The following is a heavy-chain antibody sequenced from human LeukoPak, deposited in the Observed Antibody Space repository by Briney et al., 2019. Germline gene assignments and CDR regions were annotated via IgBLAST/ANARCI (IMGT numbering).Heavy chain of an antibody. CDR1: GFTFSSYA. D-gene: IGHD6-6*01. CDR3: AKDPGIVARPWVFDP. V-gene: IGHV3-23*01. CDR2: ISGGGGST. Sequence: PGGSLRLSCAASGFTFSSYAMSWVRQAPGKGLEWVSAISGGGGSTYYADSVKGRFTISRDNSKNTLYLQMNSLRAEDTAVYYCAKDPGIVARPWVFDPWGQGTLVTVSS. J-gene: IGHJ5*02.